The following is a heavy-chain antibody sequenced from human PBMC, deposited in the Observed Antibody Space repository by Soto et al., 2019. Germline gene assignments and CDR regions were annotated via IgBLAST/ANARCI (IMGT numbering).Heavy chain of an antibody. CDR1: GGSISSRSYY. V-gene: IGHV4-39*01. CDR2: IYYSGST. CDR3: ARHQRIRGRIVVVTEGDWFDP. J-gene: IGHJ5*02. Sequence: QLQLQESGPGLVKPSETLSLTCTVSGGSISSRSYYWGWIRQSPGKGLEWIGRIYYSGSTYYNPSLKSRVTISVDTSKNQFSLKLSSVTAADTTVYYCARHQRIRGRIVVVTEGDWFDPWGQGTLVTVSS. D-gene: IGHD2-21*02.